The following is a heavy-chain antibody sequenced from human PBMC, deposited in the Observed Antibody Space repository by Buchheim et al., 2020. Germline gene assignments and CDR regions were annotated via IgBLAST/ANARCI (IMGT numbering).Heavy chain of an antibody. CDR3: ARDRLYYYYDSSGEHYYGMDV. D-gene: IGHD3-22*01. Sequence: QVQLVESGGGVVQPGRSLRLSCAASGFTFSSYAMHWVRQAPGKGLEWVAVISYDGSNKYYADSVKGRFTISRDNSKKTLYLQMNSLRAEDTAVYYCARDRLYYYYDSSGEHYYGMDVWGQGTT. CDR2: ISYDGSNK. V-gene: IGHV3-30-3*01. CDR1: GFTFSSYA. J-gene: IGHJ6*02.